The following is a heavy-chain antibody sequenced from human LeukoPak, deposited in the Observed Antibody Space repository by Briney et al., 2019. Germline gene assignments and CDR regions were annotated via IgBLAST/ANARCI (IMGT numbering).Heavy chain of an antibody. CDR2: ISSSSSYI. J-gene: IGHJ4*02. V-gene: IGHV3-21*01. D-gene: IGHD3-3*01. CDR1: GFTFGVYW. Sequence: GGSLRLSCAASGFTFGVYWMTWVRQAPGKGLEWVSSISSSSSYIYYADSVKGRFTISRDNAKNSLYLQMNSLRAEDTAVYYCARDDFWSGYLTHTSYYFDYWGQGTLVTVSS. CDR3: ARDDFWSGYLTHTSYYFDY.